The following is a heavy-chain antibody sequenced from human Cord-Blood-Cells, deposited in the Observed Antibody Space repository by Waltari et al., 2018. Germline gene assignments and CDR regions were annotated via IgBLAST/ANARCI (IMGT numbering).Heavy chain of an antibody. Sequence: QVQLVQSGAEVKKPGASVKVSCKASGYTFTGYFMHWVRPAPEQGLGWMEWINTNSGGTNDAQRFQGRVNMTRNTSISTAYMELSRLRSDDTAVDYCACSRYCSSTSCTSFGQYWGQGALVTVSS. CDR3: ACSRYCSSTSCTSFGQY. CDR1: GYTFTGYF. CDR2: INTNSGGT. J-gene: IGHJ4*02. V-gene: IGHV1-2*02. D-gene: IGHD2-2*01.